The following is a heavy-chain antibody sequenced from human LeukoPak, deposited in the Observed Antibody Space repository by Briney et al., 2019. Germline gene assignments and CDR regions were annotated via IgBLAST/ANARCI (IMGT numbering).Heavy chain of an antibody. D-gene: IGHD1-26*01. V-gene: IGHV3-64*01. Sequence: GGSLRLSCAASGFTFSSYAMHWVRQAPGKGLEYVSAMSSDGGTTDYANSVKGRFTISRDNSKNTLYLQMGSLRAEDMAVYYCARVGDVGPFDYWGQGTLVTVSS. J-gene: IGHJ4*02. CDR1: GFTFSSYA. CDR3: ARVGDVGPFDY. CDR2: MSSDGGTT.